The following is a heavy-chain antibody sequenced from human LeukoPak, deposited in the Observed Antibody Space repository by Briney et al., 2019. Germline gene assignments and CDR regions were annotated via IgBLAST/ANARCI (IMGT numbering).Heavy chain of an antibody. CDR2: ISYDGSIK. J-gene: IGHJ4*02. CDR3: ATDGSSSSAYLPY. Sequence: PGRSLRLSCAASGFIFSSYAMHWVRQAPGKGLEWVTTISYDGSIKYYADSVKGRFTISRDSSRNTLSLQMDSLRADDTAVYYCATDGSSSSAYLPYWGQGTLVTVSS. V-gene: IGHV3-30*04. D-gene: IGHD6-6*01. CDR1: GFIFSSYA.